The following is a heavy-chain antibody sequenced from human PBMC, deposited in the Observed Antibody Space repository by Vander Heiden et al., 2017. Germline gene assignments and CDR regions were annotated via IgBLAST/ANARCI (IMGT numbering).Heavy chain of an antibody. CDR1: GLTFSSYS. J-gene: IGHJ4*02. CDR3: ARVRTGEGDY. D-gene: IGHD7-27*01. V-gene: IGHV3-21*01. Sequence: EVQLVESGGGLVKPGGSLRLSCAASGLTFSSYSMNWVRQAPGKGLEWVSSISSSSSYIYYADSVKGRFTISRDNAKNSLYLQMNSLRAEDTAVYYCARVRTGEGDYWGQGTLVTVSS. CDR2: ISSSSSYI.